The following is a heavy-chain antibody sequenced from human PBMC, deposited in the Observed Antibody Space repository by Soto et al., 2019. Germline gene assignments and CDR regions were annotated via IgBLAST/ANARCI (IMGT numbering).Heavy chain of an antibody. Sequence: GASVKVSCKASGCTFTSYAMHWVRQAPGQRLEWMGWINAGNGNTKYSQKFQGRVTITRDTSASTAYMELSSLRSEDTAVYYCARDIMAAAPDYWGQGTLVTVSS. CDR1: GCTFTSYA. CDR2: INAGNGNT. CDR3: ARDIMAAAPDY. V-gene: IGHV1-3*01. D-gene: IGHD6-13*01. J-gene: IGHJ4*02.